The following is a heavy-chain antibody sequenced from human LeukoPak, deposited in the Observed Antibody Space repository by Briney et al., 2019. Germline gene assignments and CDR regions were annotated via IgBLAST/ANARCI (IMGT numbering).Heavy chain of an antibody. Sequence: SETLSLTCTVSGGSISSYYWSWIRQSPGKGLEWIGYIFYIGSTNYNPSLKSRVTISVDTSKNQFSLKLSSVTAADTAVYYCARAIRYYDSSGQGAYAFDIWGQGTMVTVSS. CDR1: GGSISSYY. D-gene: IGHD3-22*01. CDR2: IFYIGST. V-gene: IGHV4-59*08. J-gene: IGHJ3*02. CDR3: ARAIRYYDSSGQGAYAFDI.